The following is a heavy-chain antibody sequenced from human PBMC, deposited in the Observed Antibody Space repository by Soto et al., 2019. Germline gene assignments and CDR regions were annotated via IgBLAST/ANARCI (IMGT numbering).Heavy chain of an antibody. Sequence: SQTLSLTCAISGDSVSSNSATWNWIRQSPSRGLEWLGRTYYRSKWYNDYAVSVKSRISINPDTSKNQFSLQLNSVTPEDTAVYYCARAGGRGFSSSWYPVGWFDPWGQGILVTVYS. V-gene: IGHV6-1*01. CDR2: TYYRSKWYN. D-gene: IGHD6-13*01. CDR3: ARAGGRGFSSSWYPVGWFDP. J-gene: IGHJ5*02. CDR1: GDSVSSNSAT.